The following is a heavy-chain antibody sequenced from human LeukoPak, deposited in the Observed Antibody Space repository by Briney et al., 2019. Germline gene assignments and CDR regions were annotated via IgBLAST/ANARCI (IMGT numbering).Heavy chain of an antibody. CDR3: ARFSAVPAAYDFDC. J-gene: IGHJ4*02. D-gene: IGHD2-2*01. CDR2: IYHSGST. CDR1: GGSISSGGYY. V-gene: IGHV4-30-2*01. Sequence: SETLSLTCTVSGGSISSGGYYWSWIRQPPGKGLEWIGYIYHSGSTYYNPSLKSRVTISVDRSKNQFSLKLSSVTAADTAVYYCARFSAVPAAYDFDCWGQGTLVTVSS.